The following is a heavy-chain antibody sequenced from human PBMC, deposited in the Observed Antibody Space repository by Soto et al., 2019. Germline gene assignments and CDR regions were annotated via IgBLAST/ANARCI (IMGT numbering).Heavy chain of an antibody. CDR3: ARDLGYCNSSGCFRNWFDP. D-gene: IGHD2-15*01. V-gene: IGHV1-18*01. CDR1: GYSFRTHG. CDR2: ISTYDEKT. J-gene: IGHJ5*02. Sequence: QVQLVQSGAEVKTPGASVKVSCRASGYSFRTHGISWVRQAPGQGLEWMGWISTYDEKTNFPQKFQGRITMTTDTSTSTAYMQRRSLRSDDTAVYFCARDLGYCNSSGCFRNWFDPWGQGTLVTVSS.